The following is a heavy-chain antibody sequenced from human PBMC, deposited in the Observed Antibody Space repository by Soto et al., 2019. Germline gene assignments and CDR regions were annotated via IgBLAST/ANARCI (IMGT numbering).Heavy chain of an antibody. CDR2: ISRSSSYS. CDR1: GFTFSDYY. J-gene: IGHJ4*02. D-gene: IGHD1-1*01. Sequence: LRLSCAASGFTFSDYYMIWIRQAPGKGLEWLSYISRSSSYSNYADSVRGRFTISRDNAKNSLYLQMNSLGVEDTAVYYCARGTKENSNNWSPRPDYWGQGTLVTVSS. V-gene: IGHV3-11*06. CDR3: ARGTKENSNNWSPRPDY.